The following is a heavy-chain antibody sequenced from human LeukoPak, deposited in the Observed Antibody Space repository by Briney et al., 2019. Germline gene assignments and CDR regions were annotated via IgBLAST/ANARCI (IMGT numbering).Heavy chain of an antibody. Sequence: GESLKISCKGSGYSFTSYWIGWVRQMPGKGLEWMGIIYPCDSDTRYSPSFQGQVTISADKSINTAYLQWSSLKASDTALYYCARQDGITMIVGPMDVWGQGTTVTVSS. V-gene: IGHV5-51*01. J-gene: IGHJ6*02. CDR1: GYSFTSYW. CDR2: IYPCDSDT. CDR3: ARQDGITMIVGPMDV. D-gene: IGHD3-22*01.